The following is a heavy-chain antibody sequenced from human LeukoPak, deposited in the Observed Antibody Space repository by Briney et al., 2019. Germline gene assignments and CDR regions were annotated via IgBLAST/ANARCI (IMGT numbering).Heavy chain of an antibody. J-gene: IGHJ4*02. CDR2: IYYSGST. V-gene: IGHV4-59*11. Sequence: LETLSLTCTVSGGSISSHYWSWIRQPPGKGLEWIGYIYYSGSTNYNPSLKGRVTISVDTSKNQFSLKLSSVTAADTAVYYCARGKSIAAGIYTLDYWGQGTLVTVSS. CDR3: ARGKSIAAGIYTLDY. CDR1: GGSISSHY. D-gene: IGHD6-13*01.